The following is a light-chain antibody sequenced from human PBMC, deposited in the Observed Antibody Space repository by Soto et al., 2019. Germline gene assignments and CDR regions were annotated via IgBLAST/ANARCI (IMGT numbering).Light chain of an antibody. Sequence: QXVLTQSXXASXXXXXXVKXXXTLSSGHSSYAIAWHQQQPEKGPRYLMKLNSDGSHSKGDGIPDRFSGSSSGAERYLTISSLQSEDEADYYCQTWGTGIHYVFGTGTKLTVL. V-gene: IGLV4-69*01. CDR1: SGHSSYA. CDR3: QTWGTGIHYV. CDR2: LNSDGSH. J-gene: IGLJ1*01.